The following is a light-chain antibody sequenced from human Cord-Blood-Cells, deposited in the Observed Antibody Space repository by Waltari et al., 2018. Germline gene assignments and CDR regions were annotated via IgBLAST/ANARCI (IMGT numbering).Light chain of an antibody. CDR2: EFS. V-gene: IGLV2-11*01. Sequence: QSALTQPRSVSGSPGQSVTISCTGTSSDVGGYNYVSWYQQHPGKAPKLMIYEFSKRPPWIPDLFSGSKSGNTASLTISGLQAEDEADYYCCSYAGSYTWVFGGGTKLTVL. J-gene: IGLJ3*02. CDR1: SSDVGGYNY. CDR3: CSYAGSYTWV.